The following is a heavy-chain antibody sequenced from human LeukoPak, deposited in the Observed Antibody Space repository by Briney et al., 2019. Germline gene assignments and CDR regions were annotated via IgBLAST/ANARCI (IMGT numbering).Heavy chain of an antibody. V-gene: IGHV4-34*01. Sequence: PSETLSLTCAVYGGSFSGYYWSWIRQPPGKGLEWIGEINHSGSTNYNPSLKSRVTISVDTSKNQFSLKLSSVTAADTAVYYCARHLTYCDFWSGYSYYFDYWGQGTLVTVSS. CDR3: ARHLTYCDFWSGYSYYFDY. J-gene: IGHJ4*02. CDR2: INHSGST. CDR1: GGSFSGYY. D-gene: IGHD3-3*01.